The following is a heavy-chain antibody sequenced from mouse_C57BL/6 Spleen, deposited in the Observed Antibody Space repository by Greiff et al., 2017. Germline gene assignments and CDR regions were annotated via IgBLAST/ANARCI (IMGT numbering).Heavy chain of an antibody. CDR1: GYTFTSYW. Sequence: VQLQQPGAELVKPGASVKLSCKASGYTFTSYWMQWVKQRPGQGLEWIGEIDPSDSYTNYNQKFKGKATLTVDTSSSTAYMQLSSLTSEDSAVYYCARKIYYYGSSPFDYWGQGTTLTVSS. J-gene: IGHJ2*01. D-gene: IGHD1-1*01. CDR3: ARKIYYYGSSPFDY. V-gene: IGHV1-50*01. CDR2: IDPSDSYT.